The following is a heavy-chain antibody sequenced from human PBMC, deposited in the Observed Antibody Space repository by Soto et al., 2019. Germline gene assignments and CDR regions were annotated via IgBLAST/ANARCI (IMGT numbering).Heavy chain of an antibody. J-gene: IGHJ5*02. CDR3: AMIVTTLYNWFDP. Sequence: QVQLQESGPGLVKPSETLSLTCTVSGGSIRGYYWSWIRQSPEKGLEWIGHIYYSGSTKYNPSLKSRVTISVDMSKNQFSVNLRSVTAADTAVYYCAMIVTTLYNWFDPWGQGILVTVSS. D-gene: IGHD4-4*01. CDR2: IYYSGST. V-gene: IGHV4-59*08. CDR1: GGSIRGYY.